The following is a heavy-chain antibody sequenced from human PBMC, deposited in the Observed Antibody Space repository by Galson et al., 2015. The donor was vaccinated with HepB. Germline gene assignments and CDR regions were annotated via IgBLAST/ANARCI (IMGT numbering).Heavy chain of an antibody. Sequence: SLRLSCAASGFTFSNYGMHWVRQAPGKGLEWVAIIWYDGSDKFYADSVRGRFTISRDNSRNTLYLQMNNLRGEDTAIYYCARGGDGDLHFFDYWGQGTLVTVSS. CDR1: GFTFSNYG. D-gene: IGHD3-3*02. CDR3: ARGGDGDLHFFDY. J-gene: IGHJ4*02. CDR2: IWYDGSDK. V-gene: IGHV3-33*01.